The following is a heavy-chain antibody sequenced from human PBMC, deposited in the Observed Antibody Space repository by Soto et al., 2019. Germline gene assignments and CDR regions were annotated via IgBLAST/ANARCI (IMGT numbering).Heavy chain of an antibody. CDR3: ARDSQYSTSWQRFDS. CDR2: VNTYNGNP. V-gene: IGHV1-18*01. D-gene: IGHD6-13*01. Sequence: QVPLVQSGGELKKPGASVKVSCKASGYTFTNYAISGVRQAPGRGLEWMGWVNTYNGNPNYAQIFQGRVTMTTDTSTGTAYMELRSLKSDDSAIYYCARDSQYSTSWQRFDSWGQGTLVTVSS. J-gene: IGHJ4*02. CDR1: GYTFTNYA.